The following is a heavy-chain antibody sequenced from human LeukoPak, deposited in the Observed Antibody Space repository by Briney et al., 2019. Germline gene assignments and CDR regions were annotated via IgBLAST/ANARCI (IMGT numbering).Heavy chain of an antibody. V-gene: IGHV4-34*01. J-gene: IGHJ2*01. CDR2: IYHVGNT. Sequence: PSETLSLTCAVYGGSFSGYYWSWIRQPPGKGLEWIGSIYHVGNTFYNPSLKSRVTISLDTSKNHFSLKLASVTAADTAVYYCARSPRWFFDLWGRGTLITVSP. CDR1: GGSFSGYY. CDR3: ARSPRWFFDL.